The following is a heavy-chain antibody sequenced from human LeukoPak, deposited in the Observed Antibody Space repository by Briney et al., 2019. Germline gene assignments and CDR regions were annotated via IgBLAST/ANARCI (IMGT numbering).Heavy chain of an antibody. CDR3: ARAWGGSGYPYDY. CDR1: GGSISSYY. V-gene: IGHV4-59*01. CDR2: IYYSGST. Sequence: SETLSLTCTVSGGSISSYYWSWIRQPPGKGLECIGYIYYSGSTNYNPSLKSRVTIPVDTSKNQFSLKLSSVTAADTAVYYCARAWGGSGYPYDYWGQGTLVTVSS. J-gene: IGHJ4*02. D-gene: IGHD3-3*01.